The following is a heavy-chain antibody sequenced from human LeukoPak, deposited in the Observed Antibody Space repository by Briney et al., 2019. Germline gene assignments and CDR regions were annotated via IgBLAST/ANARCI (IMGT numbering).Heavy chain of an antibody. D-gene: IGHD2-15*01. J-gene: IGHJ4*02. CDR3: ARGGYRPFDY. CDR1: GGSFSGYY. Sequence: SETLSLTCAVYGGSFSGYYWSWIRQPPGKGREWIGEINHSGSTNYNPSLKSRVTISVDASKNQFSLKLSSVTAADTAVYYCARGGYRPFDYWGQGTLVTVSS. V-gene: IGHV4-34*01. CDR2: INHSGST.